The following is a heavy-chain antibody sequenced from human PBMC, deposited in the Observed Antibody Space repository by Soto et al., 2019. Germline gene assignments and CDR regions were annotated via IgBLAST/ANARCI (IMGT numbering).Heavy chain of an antibody. J-gene: IGHJ5*02. V-gene: IGHV3-23*01. CDR1: GFTFSNYA. CDR3: AKTIGHENLTGTTRVNSFDP. Sequence: GGSLRLSCAASGFTFSNYAMSWVRQAPGEGLEWVSAITGSGRSTYYTDSVEGRFAISRDNSKDTLYLQMNSLTAEDTAVYYCAKTIGHENLTGTTRVNSFDPWGQGTLVTVYS. D-gene: IGHD1-7*01. CDR2: ITGSGRST.